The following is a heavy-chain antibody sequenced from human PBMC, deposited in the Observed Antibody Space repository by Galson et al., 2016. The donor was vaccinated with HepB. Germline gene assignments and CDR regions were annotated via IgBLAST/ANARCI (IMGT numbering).Heavy chain of an antibody. CDR3: VRGVYGDHGWFDY. CDR1: GFTVSNNY. Sequence: LRLSCATSGFTVSNNYMTWVRQAPGKGLEYVSVIYSGGTTYYADSVKGRFTISRDNSQNSLFLQMNTLRAEDTAVYFCVRGVYGDHGWFDYWGQGTLVTVSS. J-gene: IGHJ4*02. V-gene: IGHV3-66*02. CDR2: IYSGGTT. D-gene: IGHD4-17*01.